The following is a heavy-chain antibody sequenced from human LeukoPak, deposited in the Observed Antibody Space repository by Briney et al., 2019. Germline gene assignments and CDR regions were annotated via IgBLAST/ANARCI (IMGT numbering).Heavy chain of an antibody. V-gene: IGHV4-4*07. CDR1: GGSISTYY. CDR3: ARDDFEYSVHNGMDV. J-gene: IGHJ6*02. CDR2: VYRSGDT. D-gene: IGHD3-9*01. Sequence: SETLSLTCSVSGGSISTYYWSWIRQPAGKGLEWIGRVYRSGDTNYNPSLNSRVTMSVDTSKNQISLTLRSVAAADTAVYYCARDDFEYSVHNGMDVWGQGTTVTVSS.